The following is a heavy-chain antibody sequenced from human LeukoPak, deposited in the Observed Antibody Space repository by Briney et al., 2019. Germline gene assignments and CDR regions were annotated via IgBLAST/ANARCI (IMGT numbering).Heavy chain of an antibody. V-gene: IGHV4-61*02. D-gene: IGHD3-16*02. J-gene: IGHJ4*02. CDR1: GGSISSGSYY. CDR3: ARFSYDYVWESYLQEPDY. Sequence: PSETLSLTCTVSGGSISSGSYYWSWIRQPAGKGLEWIGRIYTSGSTNYNPSLKSRVTISVDTSKNQFSLKLSSVTAADTAVYYCARFSYDYVWESYLQEPDYWGQGTLVTVSS. CDR2: IYTSGST.